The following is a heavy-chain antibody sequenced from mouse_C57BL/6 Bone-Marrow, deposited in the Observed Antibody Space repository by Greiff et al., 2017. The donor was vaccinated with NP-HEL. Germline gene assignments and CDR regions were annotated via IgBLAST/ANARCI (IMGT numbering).Heavy chain of an antibody. CDR1: GFTFTDYY. J-gene: IGHJ3*01. D-gene: IGHD2-2*01. V-gene: IGHV7-3*01. CDR3: ARFPYGYGGFAY. Sequence: EVKVEESGGGLVQPGGSLSLSCAASGFTFTDYYMSWVRQPPGKALEWLGFIRNKANGYTTEYSASVKGRFTISRDNSQSILYLQMNALRAEDSATYYCARFPYGYGGFAYWGQGTLVTVSA. CDR2: IRNKANGYTT.